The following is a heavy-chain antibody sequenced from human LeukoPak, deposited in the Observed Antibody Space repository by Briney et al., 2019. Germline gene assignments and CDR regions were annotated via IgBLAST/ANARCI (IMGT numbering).Heavy chain of an antibody. J-gene: IGHJ4*02. Sequence: PSETLSLTCAVYGGSFSGYYWSWIRQPPGKGLEWIGEIYHSGSTNYNPSLKSRVTISVDKSKNQFSLKLSSVTAADTAVYYCARGAASNYDSSGYYAHWGQGTLVTVSS. CDR3: ARGAASNYDSSGYYAH. V-gene: IGHV4-34*01. CDR2: IYHSGST. D-gene: IGHD3-22*01. CDR1: GGSFSGYY.